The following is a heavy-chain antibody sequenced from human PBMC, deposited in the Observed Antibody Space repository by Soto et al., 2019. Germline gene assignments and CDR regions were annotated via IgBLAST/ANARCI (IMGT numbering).Heavy chain of an antibody. CDR1: GYDFTADD. J-gene: IGHJ6*02. D-gene: IGHD6-13*01. Sequence: ASVKFSCKASGYDFTADDINWVRQASGQGLEWMGWMNPINGATGSARRFQGRVSMTRNTATGTAYLELTSLRSDDSAVYYCGRGPSPRAPAGGTPYYFAMDVWG. V-gene: IGHV1-8*02. CDR3: GRGPSPRAPAGGTPYYFAMDV. CDR2: MNPINGAT.